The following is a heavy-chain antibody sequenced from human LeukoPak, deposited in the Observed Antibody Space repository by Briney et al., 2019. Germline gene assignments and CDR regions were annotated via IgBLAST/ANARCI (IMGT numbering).Heavy chain of an antibody. V-gene: IGHV4-61*01. D-gene: IGHD2-2*01. Sequence: SETLSLTCTVSGGSVSSGSYYWSWIRQPPGKGLEWIGYIYYSGSTNYNPSLKSRVTISVDTSKNQFSLKLSSVTAADTAVYYCARGYCSSFSCADVLDTWGQGTMVTVSS. CDR2: IYYSGST. CDR1: GGSVSSGSYY. CDR3: ARGYCSSFSCADVLDT. J-gene: IGHJ3*02.